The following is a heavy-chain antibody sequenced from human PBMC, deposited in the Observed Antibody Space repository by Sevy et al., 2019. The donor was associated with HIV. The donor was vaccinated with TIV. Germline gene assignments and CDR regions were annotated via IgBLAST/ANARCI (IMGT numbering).Heavy chain of an antibody. J-gene: IGHJ4*02. CDR2: ISFDGYTS. CDR3: ARPPTPYSDYDYYFDY. Sequence: GGSLRLSCAASGFTFSHFSMYWVRQAPGKGLEWVALISFDGYTSSYADSVRGRFTISRDNTKDTLYLQMNSLTLDDTAVYDCARPPTPYSDYDYYFDYWGQGTLVTVSS. CDR1: GFTFSHFS. D-gene: IGHD5-12*01. V-gene: IGHV3-30-3*01.